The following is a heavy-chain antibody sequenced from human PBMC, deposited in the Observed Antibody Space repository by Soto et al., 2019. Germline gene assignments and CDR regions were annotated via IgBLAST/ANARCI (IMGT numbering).Heavy chain of an antibody. J-gene: IGHJ4*02. CDR1: GYSFTTDG. CDR3: ARGPNYGSNSGFLLFVDPFKY. V-gene: IGHV1-18*01. CDR2: ISTYNGNT. D-gene: IGHD4-17*01. Sequence: QVDLVQSGAEVKKPGASVKVSCKASGYSFTTDGISWVRQAPGQGLEWMGWISTYNGNTKYAQKFQGRVTMTTDTSTSTAYMELRSLISDDTAVYYCARGPNYGSNSGFLLFVDPFKYLGQGTLVTVSS.